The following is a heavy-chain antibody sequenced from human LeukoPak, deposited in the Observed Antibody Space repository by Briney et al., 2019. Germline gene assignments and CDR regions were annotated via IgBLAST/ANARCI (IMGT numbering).Heavy chain of an antibody. CDR2: ISSSSSYI. D-gene: IGHD3-22*01. CDR3: ATYSSLNRREFQY. CDR1: GFTFSSYS. Sequence: GGSLRLSCAASGFTFSSYSMNWVRQAPGKGLEWVSSISSSSSYIYYADSVKGRFTISRDNSKNTLYLQMNSLRAEDTAVYYCATYSSLNRREFQYWGQGTLLTVSS. V-gene: IGHV3-21*01. J-gene: IGHJ1*01.